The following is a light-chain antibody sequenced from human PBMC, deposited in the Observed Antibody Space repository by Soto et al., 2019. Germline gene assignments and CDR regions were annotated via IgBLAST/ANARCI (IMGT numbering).Light chain of an antibody. CDR2: GAS. V-gene: IGKV3-20*01. Sequence: EIVLTQSPGTLSLSPGERATLSCRASQSVSSSYLAWYQQKPGQAPRLLIYGASRRATGIPDRCSGSGARTDFTLTSSRLAPEYVAVYYCQQYGSSPTFGGGTKVEIK. J-gene: IGKJ4*01. CDR3: QQYGSSPT. CDR1: QSVSSSY.